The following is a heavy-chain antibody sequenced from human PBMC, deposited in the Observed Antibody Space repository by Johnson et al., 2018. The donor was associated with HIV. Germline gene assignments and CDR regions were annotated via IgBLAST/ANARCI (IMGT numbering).Heavy chain of an antibody. CDR3: ARDLRGAFDI. D-gene: IGHD4-17*01. CDR1: GFTFSSYA. J-gene: IGHJ3*02. Sequence: QVQLVESGGGVVKPGRSLRLSCAASGFTFSSYAIHWVRQAPGKGLEWVAVISYDGSNKYFADSVKGRFIISRDNSKNTLYLQMNSLTTEDTAAYYCARDLRGAFDIWGQGTMVTVSS. V-gene: IGHV3-30*04. CDR2: ISYDGSNK.